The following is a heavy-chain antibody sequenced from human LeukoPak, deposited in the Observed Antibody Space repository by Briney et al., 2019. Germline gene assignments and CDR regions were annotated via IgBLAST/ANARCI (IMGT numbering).Heavy chain of an antibody. CDR1: GYTFTSYT. V-gene: IGHV1-18*01. CDR2: ISAYNGNA. D-gene: IGHD4-17*01. CDR3: ARGEETTVTTMDY. Sequence: ASVKVSCKASGYTFTSYTISWVRQAPGQGLEWMGWISAYNGNANYAQNLQGRVALTTDTSTTTAYMELRSLRSDDTAVHYCARGEETTVTTMDYWGQGTLVTVSS. J-gene: IGHJ4*02.